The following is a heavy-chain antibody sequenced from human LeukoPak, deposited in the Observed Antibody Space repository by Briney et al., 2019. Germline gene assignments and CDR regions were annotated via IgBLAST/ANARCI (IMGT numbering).Heavy chain of an antibody. Sequence: GGSLRLSCAASGFTFSSYWMHWVRQAPGKGLVWVSRINSDGSSTSYADSVRGRFSISRDNAKNTLYLQMNSLRAEDTAVYYCARDSVGGSGSYYYYYYMDVWGKGTTVTVSS. CDR1: GFTFSSYW. D-gene: IGHD1-26*01. V-gene: IGHV3-74*01. J-gene: IGHJ6*03. CDR3: ARDSVGGSGSYYYYYYMDV. CDR2: INSDGSST.